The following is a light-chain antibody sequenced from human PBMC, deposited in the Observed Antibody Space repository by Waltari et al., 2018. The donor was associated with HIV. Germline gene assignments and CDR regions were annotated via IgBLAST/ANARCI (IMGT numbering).Light chain of an antibody. Sequence: QSALTQPPSASGSPGQSVTISCAGTSSDIGLYNFVSWYQHHPGKAPKLMISEVSRRPSGVPDRFSGSKSGYTASLTVSGLQAEDEAAYYCFSYAGNNYLLFGGGTKLTVL. CDR1: SSDIGLYNF. CDR2: EVS. J-gene: IGLJ2*01. CDR3: FSYAGNNYLL. V-gene: IGLV2-8*01.